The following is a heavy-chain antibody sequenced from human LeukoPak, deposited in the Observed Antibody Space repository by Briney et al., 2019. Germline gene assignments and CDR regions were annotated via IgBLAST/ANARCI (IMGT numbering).Heavy chain of an antibody. Sequence: ASVKVSCKASGYTFTSYYMHWVRQAPGQGLEWMGIINPSGGSTSYAQKFQGRVTMTRDTSTSTVYMELRSLRSEDTAVYYCARGGGTYYYDSSGYVDYWGQGTLVTVSS. CDR1: GYTFTSYY. D-gene: IGHD3-22*01. CDR3: ARGGGTYYYDSSGYVDY. CDR2: INPSGGST. J-gene: IGHJ4*02. V-gene: IGHV1-46*01.